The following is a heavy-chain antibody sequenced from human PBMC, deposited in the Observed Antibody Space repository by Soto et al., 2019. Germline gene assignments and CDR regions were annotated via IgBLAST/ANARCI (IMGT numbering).Heavy chain of an antibody. CDR1: GVSVTGYC. D-gene: IGHD1-20*01. CDR2: VYHTGNT. V-gene: IGHV4-59*02. Sequence: PSETLSLTCSVSGVSVTGYCWTWIRHSPGKGLEWIGYVYHTGNTYYNPSLKSRVTISLDTSKNQVSLRLRSVTAADTAVYYCAREQYNWKLWGQGTLVTVS. J-gene: IGHJ4*02. CDR3: AREQYNWKL.